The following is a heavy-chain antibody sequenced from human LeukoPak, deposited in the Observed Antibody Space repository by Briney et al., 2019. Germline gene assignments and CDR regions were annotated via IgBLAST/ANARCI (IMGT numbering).Heavy chain of an antibody. CDR3: ATEVWFRFDS. Sequence: GGSLRLSCAASGFTFSSYSMNWVRQAPGKGLEWVSSISSSSSYIYYADSVKGRFTISRDNAKNSLYLQMNSLRAEETAVYYCATEVWFRFDSWGQGTLVTVSS. J-gene: IGHJ4*02. D-gene: IGHD3-10*01. V-gene: IGHV3-21*01. CDR1: GFTFSSYS. CDR2: ISSSSSYI.